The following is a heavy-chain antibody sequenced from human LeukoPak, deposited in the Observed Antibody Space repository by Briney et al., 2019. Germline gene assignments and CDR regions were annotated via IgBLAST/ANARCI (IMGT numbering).Heavy chain of an antibody. Sequence: PGGSLRLSCAASGLTFSSYAMSWVRQAPGKGLEWVSTISGSGDSTYYADSVKGRFTISRDNSKNTLYLQMNSLRVEDTAVYYCAKDRGRTWVQVANWGQGTLVTVSS. CDR2: ISGSGDST. J-gene: IGHJ4*02. D-gene: IGHD2-15*01. CDR1: GLTFSSYA. CDR3: AKDRGRTWVQVAN. V-gene: IGHV3-23*01.